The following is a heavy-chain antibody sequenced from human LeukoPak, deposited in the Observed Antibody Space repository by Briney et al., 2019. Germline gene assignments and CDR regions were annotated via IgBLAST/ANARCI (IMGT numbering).Heavy chain of an antibody. CDR1: GFTFSTFS. D-gene: IGHD3-9*01. V-gene: IGHV3-48*01. CDR2: ISSSSSSI. Sequence: GGSLRLSCAASGFTFSTFSMNWVRQAPGKGLEWVSYISSSSSSIYYADSVKGRFTISRDNAKNSLYLQINSLRAEDTAVYYCARQNGADYYNYFDSWGQGTPVTVPS. CDR3: ARQNGADYYNYFDS. J-gene: IGHJ4*02.